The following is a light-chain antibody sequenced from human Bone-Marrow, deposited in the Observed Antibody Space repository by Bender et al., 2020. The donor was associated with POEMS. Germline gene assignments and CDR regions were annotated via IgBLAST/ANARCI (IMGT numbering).Light chain of an antibody. V-gene: IGLV2-23*01. J-gene: IGLJ3*02. CDR1: ASDIGSYNF. CDR3: CSYTSGRTWV. Sequence: QSALTQPASVSGSPGQSITFSCTGTASDIGSYNFVSWYQHHPGKAPKLMIYEGSRRPSGVSNRFSASKSGNTASLTISGLQAEDEADYYCCSYTSGRTWVFGGGTKLTVL. CDR2: EGS.